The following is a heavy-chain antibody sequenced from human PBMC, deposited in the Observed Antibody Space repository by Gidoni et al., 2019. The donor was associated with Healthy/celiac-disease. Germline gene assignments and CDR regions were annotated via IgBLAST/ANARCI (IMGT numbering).Heavy chain of an antibody. CDR1: GFTFSSYS. J-gene: IGHJ4*02. Sequence: EVQLVESGGGLVKPGGSLSLSCAASGFTFSSYSMNWVRQAPGKGLEWVSSISSSSSYIYYADSVKGRFTISRDNAKNSLYLQMNSLRAEDTAVYYCAFIAVAGTADYWGQGTLVTVSS. V-gene: IGHV3-21*01. CDR2: ISSSSSYI. CDR3: AFIAVAGTADY. D-gene: IGHD6-19*01.